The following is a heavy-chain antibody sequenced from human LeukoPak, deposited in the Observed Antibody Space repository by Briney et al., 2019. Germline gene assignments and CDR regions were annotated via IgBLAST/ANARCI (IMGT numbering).Heavy chain of an antibody. CDR1: GFTVSDNY. D-gene: IGHD3-10*01. J-gene: IGHJ4*02. CDR3: AKEKGDFDY. CDR2: ISGSGGST. V-gene: IGHV3-23*01. Sequence: GGSLRLSCAASGFTVSDNYMNWVRQAPGKGLEWVSVISGSGGSTYYADSVKGRFTISRDNSKNTLYLQMNSLRAEDTAVYYCAKEKGDFDYWGQGTLVTVSS.